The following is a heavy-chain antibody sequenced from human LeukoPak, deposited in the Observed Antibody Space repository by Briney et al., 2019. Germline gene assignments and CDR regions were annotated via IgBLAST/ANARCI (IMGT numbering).Heavy chain of an antibody. CDR2: IYSSGST. J-gene: IGHJ4*02. CDR3: ASNLYGSGNYFAY. D-gene: IGHD3-10*01. V-gene: IGHV4-61*02. Sequence: PSETLSLTCTVSGGSINNSSYYWNWIRQPAGKGLEWIGRIYSSGSTNYNPSLKSRVTISVDTSKNQFSLKLNSVIAADTAVYYCASNLYGSGNYFAYWGQGTLVTVS. CDR1: GGSINNSSYY.